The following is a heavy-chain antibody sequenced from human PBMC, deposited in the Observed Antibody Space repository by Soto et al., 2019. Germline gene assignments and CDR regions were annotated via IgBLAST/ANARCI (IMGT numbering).Heavy chain of an antibody. V-gene: IGHV2-5*01. J-gene: IGHJ5*02. Sequence: SGPTRVNPTQTLTLTCTFSGFSLSTRGVGEGWIPQLQGKALEWLALIYWNEEKLYSQSRKGGSTITRDTTKSQVAITMTNMDPVDTAPYYWAHRRIGVNWFDPWGQGTLVTVSP. CDR3: AHRRIGVNWFDP. D-gene: IGHD3-16*01. CDR1: GFSLSTRGVG. CDR2: IYWNEEK.